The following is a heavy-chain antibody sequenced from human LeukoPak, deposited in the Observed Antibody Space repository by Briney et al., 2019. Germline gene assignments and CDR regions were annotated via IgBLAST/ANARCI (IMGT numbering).Heavy chain of an antibody. Sequence: GGSLRLSCTASGFTFSSYDMHWVRQLPGGGLGWVSAIGIGDDTHYPDSVKGRFTISRENAKNSFYLQMNTLRDGDTAVYYCVRGGIRVSGIDAFDIWGQGTMVTVSA. D-gene: IGHD6-19*01. CDR1: GFTFSSYD. V-gene: IGHV3-13*01. CDR3: VRGGIRVSGIDAFDI. J-gene: IGHJ3*02. CDR2: IGIGDDT.